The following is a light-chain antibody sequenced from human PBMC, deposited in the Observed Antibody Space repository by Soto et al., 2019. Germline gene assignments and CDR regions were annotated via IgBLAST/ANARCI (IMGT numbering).Light chain of an antibody. Sequence: EMVMTQSPATLSVSLGERATLSCRASQSVSTKLFWYQQKPGQAPRLLIYGASTRATGIPARFSASGSGTEVTLTISSLQSADFAVYYCQQHAQGWTFGQGTKVQIK. CDR1: QSVSTK. CDR2: GAS. J-gene: IGKJ1*01. CDR3: QQHAQGWT. V-gene: IGKV3-15*01.